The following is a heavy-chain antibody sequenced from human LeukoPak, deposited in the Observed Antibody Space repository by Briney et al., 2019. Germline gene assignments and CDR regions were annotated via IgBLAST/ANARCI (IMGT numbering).Heavy chain of an antibody. Sequence: PGRSLRLSCAASGFTFDDYAMHWVRQAPGKGLEWVSGISWNGDSIYYADSVRGRFTLSRDNAKNSLYLQMISLRAEDTALYYCAKDAELVGSGSYGHFDYWGQGTLVTVSS. V-gene: IGHV3-9*01. J-gene: IGHJ4*02. CDR3: AKDAELVGSGSYGHFDY. CDR1: GFTFDDYA. CDR2: ISWNGDSI. D-gene: IGHD3-10*01.